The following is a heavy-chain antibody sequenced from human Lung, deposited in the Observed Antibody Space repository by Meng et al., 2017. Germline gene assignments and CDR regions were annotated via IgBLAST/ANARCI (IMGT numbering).Heavy chain of an antibody. Sequence: QVQLQKSAPGLVKPSQTLSLTCTVSGGSISSSNYYWSWIRQPPGKGLEWSGHIYNSGSTYYNPSLKSRITISVDTSKNQFSLKLSSVTAADTAVYYCARGQKGYFDLWGRGTLVTVSS. J-gene: IGHJ2*01. CDR2: IYNSGST. CDR3: ARGQKGYFDL. V-gene: IGHV4-30-4*01. CDR1: GGSISSSNYY.